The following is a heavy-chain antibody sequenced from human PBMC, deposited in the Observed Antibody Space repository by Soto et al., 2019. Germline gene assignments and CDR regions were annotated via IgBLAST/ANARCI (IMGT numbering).Heavy chain of an antibody. V-gene: IGHV3-23*01. CDR3: AKGWSVAVAGKIDY. CDR1: GFTFSSYA. J-gene: IGHJ4*02. D-gene: IGHD6-19*01. Sequence: EVPLLESGGGLVQPGGSLRLSCAASGFTFSSYAMSWVRQAPGKGLEWVSAISGSGGSTYYADSVKGRFTISRDNSKNTLYLQMNSLRAEDTAVYYCAKGWSVAVAGKIDYWGQGTLVTVSS. CDR2: ISGSGGST.